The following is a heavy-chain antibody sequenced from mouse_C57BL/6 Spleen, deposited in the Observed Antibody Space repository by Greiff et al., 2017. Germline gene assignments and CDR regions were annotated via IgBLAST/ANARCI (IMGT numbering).Heavy chain of an antibody. Sequence: VQLQQSGAELVKPGASVKLSCKASGYTFTEYTIHWVKQRSGQGLEWIGWFYPGSGSIKYNEKFKDKATLTADKSSSTVYMGLIRLTSEDSAVYFCARRPYYYGSSLYAMDYWGQGTSVTVAS. CDR3: ARRPYYYGSSLYAMDY. V-gene: IGHV1-62-2*01. D-gene: IGHD1-1*01. CDR2: FYPGSGSI. CDR1: GYTFTEYT. J-gene: IGHJ4*01.